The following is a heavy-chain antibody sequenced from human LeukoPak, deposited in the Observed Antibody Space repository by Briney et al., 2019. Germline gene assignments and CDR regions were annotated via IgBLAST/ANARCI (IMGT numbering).Heavy chain of an antibody. V-gene: IGHV3-30*02. Sequence: GSLRLSCAASGFTFSSYGMHWVRQAPGKGLEGVAFIRYDGSNKYYADSVKGRFTITRDNSKNTLYLQMNSLRAEDTAVYYCAKGGIAAAGTGLYYFDYWGQGTLVTVSS. CDR1: GFTFSSYG. CDR3: AKGGIAAAGTGLYYFDY. D-gene: IGHD6-13*01. J-gene: IGHJ4*02. CDR2: IRYDGSNK.